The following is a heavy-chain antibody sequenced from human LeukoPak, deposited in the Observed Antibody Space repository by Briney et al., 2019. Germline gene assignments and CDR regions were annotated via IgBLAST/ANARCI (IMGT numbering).Heavy chain of an antibody. Sequence: PGASVKVSCKASGYTFTMYYIHWVRQAPGQGLEWMGMINPSDGATTYAQRFQGRVTMTRDMSTTTVYMDLRSLRSEDTAVYYCARGVSYYYGSGSYWFDPWGQGTLVTVSS. CDR1: GYTFTMYY. CDR3: ARGVSYYYGSGSYWFDP. CDR2: INPSDGAT. V-gene: IGHV1-46*01. J-gene: IGHJ5*02. D-gene: IGHD3-10*01.